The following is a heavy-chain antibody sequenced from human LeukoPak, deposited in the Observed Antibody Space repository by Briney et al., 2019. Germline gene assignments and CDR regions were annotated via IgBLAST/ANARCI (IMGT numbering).Heavy chain of an antibody. Sequence: PSETLSLTCTVFGGSISCYYWTWIRQPPGKGLEWIGYIYYSGSTNYNPSLKSRVTISVDTSKNQFSLKVSSVTAADTAVYYCARDSSGFDGMDVWGQGTTVTVSS. CDR2: IYYSGST. CDR3: ARDSSGFDGMDV. V-gene: IGHV4-59*01. CDR1: GGSISCYY. J-gene: IGHJ6*02. D-gene: IGHD6-19*01.